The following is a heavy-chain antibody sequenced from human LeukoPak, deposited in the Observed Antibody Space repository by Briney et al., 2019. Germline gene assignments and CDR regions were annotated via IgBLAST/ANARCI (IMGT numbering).Heavy chain of an antibody. CDR3: ANSGNYYDTSGHEY. CDR2: IYSGGST. D-gene: IGHD3-22*01. Sequence: GGSLRLSWAASGFTVSSNYMSWVRQAPGKGLEWVSVIYSGGSTYYADSVKGRFTISRDNSRNTLYLQMNSLRAEDTAVYYCANSGNYYDTSGHEYWGQGTLVTVSS. V-gene: IGHV3-53*01. J-gene: IGHJ4*02. CDR1: GFTVSSNY.